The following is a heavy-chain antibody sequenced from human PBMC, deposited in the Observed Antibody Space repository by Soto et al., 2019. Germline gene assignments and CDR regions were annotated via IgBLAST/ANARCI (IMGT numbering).Heavy chain of an antibody. CDR1: GYTFTGYY. J-gene: IGHJ4*02. Sequence: ASVKVSCKASGYTFTGYYMHWVRQAPGQGLEWMGWINPNSGGTNYAQKFRGRVTMTRDTSISTAYMELSRLRSDDTAVYYCARGRRYCTNGVCSTGYYFDYWGQGTLVTVSS. CDR2: INPNSGGT. CDR3: ARGRRYCTNGVCSTGYYFDY. D-gene: IGHD2-8*01. V-gene: IGHV1-2*02.